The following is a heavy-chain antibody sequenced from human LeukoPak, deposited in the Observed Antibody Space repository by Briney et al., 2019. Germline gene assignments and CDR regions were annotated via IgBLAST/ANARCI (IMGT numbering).Heavy chain of an antibody. J-gene: IGHJ3*02. Sequence: ASVKVSCKASGYTFTGYYMHWVRQAPGQGLEWMGWINPNSGGTNYAQKFQGWVTMTRDTSISTAYMELSRLRSDDTAVYYCARATPLMVRGVIIEDDAFDIWGQGTMVTVSS. CDR3: ARATPLMVRGVIIEDDAFDI. V-gene: IGHV1-2*04. D-gene: IGHD3-10*01. CDR2: INPNSGGT. CDR1: GYTFTGYY.